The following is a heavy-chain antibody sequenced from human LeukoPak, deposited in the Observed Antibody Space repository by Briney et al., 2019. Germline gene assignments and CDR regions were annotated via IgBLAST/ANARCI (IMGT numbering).Heavy chain of an antibody. CDR3: AYQLLPN. D-gene: IGHD2-15*01. Sequence: PGGSLRLSCVGSGFTFKDYWMHWVRHAPGKGVVWVSRINPDGSDTNYADSVKDRFTISRDNAKSTLYLQMSSLRVEDTAVYYCAYQLLPNWGQGTPVTVSS. CDR1: GFTFKDYW. CDR2: INPDGSDT. V-gene: IGHV3-74*01. J-gene: IGHJ4*02.